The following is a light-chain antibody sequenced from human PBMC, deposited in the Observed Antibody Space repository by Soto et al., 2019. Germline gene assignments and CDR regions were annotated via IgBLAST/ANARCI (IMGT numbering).Light chain of an antibody. CDR3: QQANSFPLT. J-gene: IGKJ4*01. V-gene: IGKV1-12*01. CDR2: EAS. CDR1: QGIRSW. Sequence: DLQMTQSPSSVSASVGERVTITCRASQGIRSWLAWYQQKPGKAPKLLIYEASTLQSGVPSRFSGSGSGTDFTLTISSLQPEDFATYFCQQANSFPLTSGGGTKIEIK.